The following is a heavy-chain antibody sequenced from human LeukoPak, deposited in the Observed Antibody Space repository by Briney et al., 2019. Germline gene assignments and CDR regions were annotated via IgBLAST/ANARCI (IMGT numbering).Heavy chain of an antibody. J-gene: IGHJ4*02. V-gene: IGHV3-7*01. CDR1: GFTFSSFW. D-gene: IGHD3-10*01. CDR2: IKQDGMEK. CDR3: ARVNMDYYGSGSYPFDY. Sequence: GGSLRLSCAASGFTFSSFWMSWVRQAPGKGRERVANIKQDGMEKYYVDSVKGRFTISRDNAKNSLYLQMNSLRAEDTAVYYCARVNMDYYGSGSYPFDYWGQGTLVTVSS.